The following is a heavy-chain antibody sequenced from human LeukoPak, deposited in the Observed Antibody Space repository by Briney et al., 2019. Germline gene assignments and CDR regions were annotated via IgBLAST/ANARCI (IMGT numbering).Heavy chain of an antibody. Sequence: SETLSLTCTVSGNSISNYNYYWSWVRQPAGKGLEWIGRVYPSGNTNYNPYNPSLTDRVTISIDASRNQFSLILTSVTAADTAVYYCVRGNGDSYFDYWGQGTLVTVSS. V-gene: IGHV4-61*02. D-gene: IGHD4-17*01. CDR2: VYPSGNT. CDR1: GNSISNYNYY. CDR3: VRGNGDSYFDY. J-gene: IGHJ4*02.